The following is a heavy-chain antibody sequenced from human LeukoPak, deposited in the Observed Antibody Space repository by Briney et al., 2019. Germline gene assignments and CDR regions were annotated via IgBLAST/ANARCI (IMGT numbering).Heavy chain of an antibody. D-gene: IGHD3-3*01. J-gene: IGHJ4*02. CDR1: GGTFSSYA. CDR2: IIPIFGTA. CDR3: ASPSYYDFWSGSLGY. Sequence: SVKVSCKASGGTFSSYAISWVRQAPGQGLEWMGGIIPIFGTANYAQKFQGRVTITTDESTSTAYMELSSLRSEDTAVYYCASPSYYDFWSGSLGYWGQGTLVTVSS. V-gene: IGHV1-69*05.